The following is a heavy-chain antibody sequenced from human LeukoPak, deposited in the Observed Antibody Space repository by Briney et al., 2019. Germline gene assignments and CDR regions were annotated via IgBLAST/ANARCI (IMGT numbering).Heavy chain of an antibody. Sequence: PGGSLRLSCAVSGFTFSSYAMHWVRQAPGKGLEWVAVISYDGSNKYYADSVKGRFTISRDNSKNTLYLQMNSLRAEDTAVYYCARVSGYSSGWYDYSGQGTLVTVSS. CDR3: ARVSGYSSGWYDY. CDR2: ISYDGSNK. D-gene: IGHD6-19*01. J-gene: IGHJ4*02. CDR1: GFTFSSYA. V-gene: IGHV3-30-3*01.